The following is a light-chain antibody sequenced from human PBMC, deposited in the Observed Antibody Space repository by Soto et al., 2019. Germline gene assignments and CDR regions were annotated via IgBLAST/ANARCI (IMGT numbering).Light chain of an antibody. Sequence: QSALTQPASVSGSPGQSITISCTGTSSDVGGYNYVSWYQQHPGKAPKLMIYDVSNRPSGVSNRFSGSKSGNTASLTISGPQAEDEADYYCSSYTSSSPPYVFGTGTRSPS. CDR2: DVS. J-gene: IGLJ1*01. V-gene: IGLV2-14*01. CDR3: SSYTSSSPPYV. CDR1: SSDVGGYNY.